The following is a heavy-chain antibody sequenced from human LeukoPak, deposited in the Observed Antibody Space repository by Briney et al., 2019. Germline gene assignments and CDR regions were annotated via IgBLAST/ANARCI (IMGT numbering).Heavy chain of an antibody. V-gene: IGHV1-2*02. CDR1: GGTFNRYA. J-gene: IGHJ4*02. CDR2: INPNSGGT. D-gene: IGHD3-10*01. CDR3: ARYYIEGRCFDY. Sequence: ASVKVSCKASGGTFNRYAISWVRQAPGQGLEWMGWINPNSGGTNYAQKFQGRVTMTRDTSIRTAYMELSRLRSDDTAMYYCARYYIEGRCFDYWGQGTLVTVSS.